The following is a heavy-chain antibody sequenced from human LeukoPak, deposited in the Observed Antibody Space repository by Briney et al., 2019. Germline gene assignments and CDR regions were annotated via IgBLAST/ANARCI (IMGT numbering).Heavy chain of an antibody. Sequence: GGSLRLSCAASGFIFSSYGMHWVRQAPGKGLEWVAYISYDGNMKDYADSVKGRFTVSRDNSKNTLYLQMNSLRAGDTAIYYCARGNRVRYFDWLYAFDIWGQGTMVTVSS. CDR3: ARGNRVRYFDWLYAFDI. CDR2: ISYDGNMK. CDR1: GFIFSSYG. V-gene: IGHV3-30*02. D-gene: IGHD3-9*01. J-gene: IGHJ3*02.